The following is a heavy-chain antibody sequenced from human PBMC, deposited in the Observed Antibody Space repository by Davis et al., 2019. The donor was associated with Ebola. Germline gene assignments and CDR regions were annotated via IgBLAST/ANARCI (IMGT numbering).Heavy chain of an antibody. CDR2: VILKSGAT. D-gene: IGHD3-10*01. Sequence: ASVKVSCKASGYTFTDYNIHWMRQAPGQGLEWLGRVILKSGATNYAQQFQGRVTMTRDTSISTAYMELRSLRSDDTAVYWCAKSPPSGAYGLYWYFDLWGRGTLVTVSS. CDR1: GYTFTDYN. CDR3: AKSPPSGAYGLYWYFDL. V-gene: IGHV1-2*06. J-gene: IGHJ2*01.